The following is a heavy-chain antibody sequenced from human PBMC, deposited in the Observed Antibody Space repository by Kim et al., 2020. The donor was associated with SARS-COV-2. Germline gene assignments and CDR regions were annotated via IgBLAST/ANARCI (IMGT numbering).Heavy chain of an antibody. D-gene: IGHD1-26*01. V-gene: IGHV1-2*02. J-gene: IGHJ4*02. CDR3: AKQSGSYYLGGY. Sequence: NYAQKFQGRVTMTRDTSISTAYMELSRLRSDDTAVYYCAKQSGSYYLGGYWGQGTLVTVSS.